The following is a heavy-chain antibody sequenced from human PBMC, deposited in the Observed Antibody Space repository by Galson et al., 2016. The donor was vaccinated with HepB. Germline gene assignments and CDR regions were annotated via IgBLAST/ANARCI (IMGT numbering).Heavy chain of an antibody. D-gene: IGHD3-22*01. J-gene: IGHJ3*02. CDR2: ISYDGSKK. V-gene: IGHV3-30-3*01. Sequence: FLRLSCAASGFTFSSYAMHWVRQAPGKGPEWVAGISYDGSKKYYADSVQGRFTISRDNSKNTLYLQMNSLRVEDTAMYYCARESARTFYYDSSGYRWAFDIWGQGTMVTVSS. CDR1: GFTFSSYA. CDR3: ARESARTFYYDSSGYRWAFDI.